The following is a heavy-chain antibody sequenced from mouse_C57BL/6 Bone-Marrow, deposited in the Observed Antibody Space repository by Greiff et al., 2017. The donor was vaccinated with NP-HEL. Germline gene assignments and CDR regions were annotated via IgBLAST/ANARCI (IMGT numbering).Heavy chain of an antibody. CDR2: INTRSGNN. D-gene: IGHD1-2*01. J-gene: IGHJ2*01. V-gene: IGHV1-4*01. CDR3: ARITTAPFDC. Sequence: QVQLKESGAELARPGASVKMSCKASGYTFTSYTMHWVKQWPGQGLEWIGYINTRSGNNKYNQKFKDKATLTADKSSSTAYMQLSSLTSEDSAVYYCARITTAPFDCWGQGTTLTVSS. CDR1: GYTFTSYT.